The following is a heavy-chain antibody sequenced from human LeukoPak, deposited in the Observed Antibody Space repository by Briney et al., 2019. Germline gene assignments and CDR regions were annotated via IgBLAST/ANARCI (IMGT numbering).Heavy chain of an antibody. D-gene: IGHD5-24*01. CDR2: ISYDGSNK. J-gene: IGHJ4*01. Sequence: GGSLRLSCAASGFTFSSYGMHWVRQAPGKGLEWVAVISYDGSNKYYADSVKGRFTISRDNSKNTLYLQMNSLRAEDTAVYYCAKDLTRDGYNSDYFDYWGQEPWSPSPQ. CDR1: GFTFSSYG. CDR3: AKDLTRDGYNSDYFDY. V-gene: IGHV3-30*18.